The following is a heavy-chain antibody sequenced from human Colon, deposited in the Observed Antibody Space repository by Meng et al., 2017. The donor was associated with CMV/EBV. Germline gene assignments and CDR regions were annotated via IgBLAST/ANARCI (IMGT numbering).Heavy chain of an antibody. V-gene: IGHV3-20*04. CDR2: INWNGGNT. J-gene: IGHJ4*02. CDR3: ARADCSSTSCKGADY. D-gene: IGHD2-2*01. CDR1: GFTFSDYY. Sequence: GESLKISCAASGFTFSDYYMSWIRQAPGKGLEWVSGINWNGGNTGYADSVKGRFTISRDNAKNSLYLQMNSLRAEDTALYYCARADCSSTSCKGADYWGQGTLVTVSS.